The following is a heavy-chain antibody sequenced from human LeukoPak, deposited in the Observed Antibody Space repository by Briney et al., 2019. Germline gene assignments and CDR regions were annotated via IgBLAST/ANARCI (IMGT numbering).Heavy chain of an antibody. Sequence: GGSLRLSCAASGFTFNNYNMNWVRQAPGKGLEWVSSISSSSSDIYYADSVKGRFTISRDNAKNSLYLQMNSLRAEDTAVYYCARDYPYCSGGSCYESTDYWGQGTLVTVSS. CDR2: ISSSSSDI. V-gene: IGHV3-21*01. CDR1: GFTFNNYN. CDR3: ARDYPYCSGGSCYESTDY. J-gene: IGHJ4*02. D-gene: IGHD2-15*01.